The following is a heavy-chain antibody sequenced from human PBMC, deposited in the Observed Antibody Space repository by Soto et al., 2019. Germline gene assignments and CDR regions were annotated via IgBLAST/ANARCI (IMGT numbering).Heavy chain of an antibody. CDR3: ARDTISGSYCFDY. Sequence: EVQLVESGGGLVQPGGSLRLSCAASGFTFSRYVMYWVRQAPGKGLEYVSAISSKGGSTYYANSVKGRFTISRDNSKNTMYLQMCSLIAEDMAVYYCARDTISGSYCFDYWGQGTLVTVSS. D-gene: IGHD1-26*01. CDR1: GFTFSRYV. CDR2: ISSKGGST. J-gene: IGHJ4*02. V-gene: IGHV3-64*01.